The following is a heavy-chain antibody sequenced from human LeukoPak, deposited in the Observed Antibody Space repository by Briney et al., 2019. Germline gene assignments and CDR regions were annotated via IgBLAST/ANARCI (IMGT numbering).Heavy chain of an antibody. D-gene: IGHD5-18*01. CDR2: INTNTGNP. CDR3: ARDLQLWQRDYYYGMDV. CDR1: GYTFTSYA. Sequence: GASVKVSCKASGYTFTSYAMNWVRQAPGQGLEWMGWINTNTGNPTYAQGFTGRFVFSLDTSVSTAYLQISSLKAEDTAVYYCARDLQLWQRDYYYGMDVWGQGTTVTVSS. J-gene: IGHJ6*02. V-gene: IGHV7-4-1*02.